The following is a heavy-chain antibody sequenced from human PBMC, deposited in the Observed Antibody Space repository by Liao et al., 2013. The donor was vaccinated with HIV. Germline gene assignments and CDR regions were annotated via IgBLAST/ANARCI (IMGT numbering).Heavy chain of an antibody. CDR2: IYPTGTTTGST. CDR3: ARDRATLEWQPDMGGLDP. Sequence: QVQLQESGPGLVKPSQTLSLTCTVSGDSISSSSYYWSWIRQPAGKGLEWIGRIYPTGTTTGSTKYNPSLKTRVTLSVDTSKSQFSLNLTSVTAADTALYFCARDRATLEWQPDMGGLDPWGQGTLVTVSS. V-gene: IGHV4-61*02. J-gene: IGHJ5*02. CDR1: GDSISSSSYY. D-gene: IGHD1-14*01.